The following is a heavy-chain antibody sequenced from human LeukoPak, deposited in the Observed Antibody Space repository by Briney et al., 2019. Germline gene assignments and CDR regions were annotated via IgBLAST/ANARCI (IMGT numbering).Heavy chain of an antibody. CDR3: AKDFLTYYYDSSGYYLDY. V-gene: IGHV3-30*02. CDR2: IRYDGSNK. D-gene: IGHD3-22*01. Sequence: GGSLRLSCAAPGFTFSSYGMHWVRQAPGKGLEWVAFIRYDGSNKYYADSVKGRFTISRDNSKNTLYLQMNSLRAEDTAVYYCAKDFLTYYYDSSGYYLDYWGQGTLVTVSS. J-gene: IGHJ4*02. CDR1: GFTFSSYG.